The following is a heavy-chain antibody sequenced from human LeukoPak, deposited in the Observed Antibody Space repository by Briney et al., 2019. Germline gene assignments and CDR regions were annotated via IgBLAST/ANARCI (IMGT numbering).Heavy chain of an antibody. D-gene: IGHD7-27*01. CDR2: IKPDGSAE. Sequence: GGSLRLSCATSGFTFSSNWMSWVRHVPGRGLDWVANIKPDGSAEYYAASVKGRFTVSRDNAKNSLYLQMNSLRAEDTAVYYCARESITGDLADYWGQGTLVTVSS. J-gene: IGHJ4*02. V-gene: IGHV3-7*01. CDR3: ARESITGDLADY. CDR1: GFTFSSNW.